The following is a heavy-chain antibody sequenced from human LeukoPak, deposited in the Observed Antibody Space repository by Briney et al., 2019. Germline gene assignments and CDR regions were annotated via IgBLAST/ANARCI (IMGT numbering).Heavy chain of an antibody. CDR2: INPNSGGT. Sequence: GASVKVSCKASGYTFTGYYMHWVRQAPGQGLEWMGWINPNSGGTNYAQKFQGRVTMTRDTSISTAYMEQSRLRSDDTAVYYCARAEGGPVTSSYYFDYWGQGTLVTVSS. CDR3: ARAEGGPVTSSYYFDY. D-gene: IGHD2-2*01. V-gene: IGHV1-2*02. CDR1: GYTFTGYY. J-gene: IGHJ4*02.